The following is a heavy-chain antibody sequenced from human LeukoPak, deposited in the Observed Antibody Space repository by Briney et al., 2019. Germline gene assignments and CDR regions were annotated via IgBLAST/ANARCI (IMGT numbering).Heavy chain of an antibody. CDR1: GGSISSYY. CDR3: ARERLGYYDSSGYYYPGFFDY. D-gene: IGHD3-22*01. CDR2: IYTSGST. J-gene: IGHJ4*02. Sequence: PSETLSLTCTVSGGSISSYYWSWIRQPAGKGLEWIGRIYTSGSTNYNPSLKSRVTMSVGTSKNQFSLKLSSVTAADTAVYYCARERLGYYDSSGYYYPGFFDYWGQGTLVTVSS. V-gene: IGHV4-4*07.